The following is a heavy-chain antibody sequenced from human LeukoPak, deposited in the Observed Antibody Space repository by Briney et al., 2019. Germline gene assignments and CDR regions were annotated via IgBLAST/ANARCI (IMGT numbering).Heavy chain of an antibody. CDR1: GFIVSSNY. J-gene: IGHJ3*02. V-gene: IGHV3-66*01. CDR2: IYSGGST. CDR3: ARGVNWLPGAFDI. Sequence: GGSLRLSCAAFGFIVSSNYMSWVRQAPGKGLEWVSVIYSGGSTYYADSVKGRFTISRDNAKNSLYLQMYSLRAEDTAVFYCARGVNWLPGAFDIWGQGTMVTVSS. D-gene: IGHD3-9*01.